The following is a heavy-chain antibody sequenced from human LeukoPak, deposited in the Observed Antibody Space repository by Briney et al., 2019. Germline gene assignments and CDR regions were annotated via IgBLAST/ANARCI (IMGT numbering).Heavy chain of an antibody. J-gene: IGHJ4*02. CDR3: VVNYYDSSGYYFDY. CDR1: GFTFSSYG. V-gene: IGHV3-30*03. D-gene: IGHD3-22*01. CDR2: ISYDGSNK. Sequence: PGRSLRLSCAASGFTFSSYGMHWVRQAPGKGLEWVAVISYDGSNKYYADSVKGRFTISRDNSKNTLYLQMNSLRAEDTAVYYCVVNYYDSSGYYFDYWGQGTLVTVSS.